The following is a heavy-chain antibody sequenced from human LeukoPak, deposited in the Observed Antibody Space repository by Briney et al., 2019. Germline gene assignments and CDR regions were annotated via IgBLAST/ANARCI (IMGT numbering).Heavy chain of an antibody. D-gene: IGHD6-19*01. CDR3: ARAGIRDSSGWYWGY. CDR2: IYYSGSI. V-gene: IGHV4-61*01. J-gene: IGHJ4*02. CDR1: GGSVSSGSYY. Sequence: PSETLSLTCTVSGGSVSSGSYYWSWIRQPPGKGLEWIGYIYYSGSINYNPSLKSRVTISVDTSKNQFSLKLSSVTAADTAVYYCARAGIRDSSGWYWGYWGQGTLVTVSS.